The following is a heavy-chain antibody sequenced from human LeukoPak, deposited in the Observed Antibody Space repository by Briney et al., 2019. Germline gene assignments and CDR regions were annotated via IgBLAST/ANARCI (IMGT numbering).Heavy chain of an antibody. D-gene: IGHD6-13*01. CDR2: IYTSGST. CDR3: ARDGRYSSSWSFDY. Sequence: SETLSLTCTVPSGSISSYYWSWIRQPAGKGLEWIGRIYTSGSTNHNPSLKSRVTMSVDRSKNQFSLKLSSVTAADTAVYYCARDGRYSSSWSFDYWGQGTLVTVSS. V-gene: IGHV4-4*07. CDR1: SGSISSYY. J-gene: IGHJ4*02.